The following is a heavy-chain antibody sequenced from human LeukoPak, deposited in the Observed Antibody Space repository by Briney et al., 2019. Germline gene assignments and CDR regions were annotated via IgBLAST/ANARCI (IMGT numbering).Heavy chain of an antibody. D-gene: IGHD2-15*01. CDR3: ARVDSDSYCSGGSCYHPFDY. J-gene: IGHJ4*02. Sequence: GGSLRLSCAASGFTVSSNYMSWVRQAPGKGLEWVSVIYSGGSTYYADSVKGRFTISRDNSKNTLYLQMNSLRAEDTAVYYRARVDSDSYCSGGSCYHPFDYWGQGTLVTVSS. CDR2: IYSGGST. V-gene: IGHV3-66*01. CDR1: GFTVSSNY.